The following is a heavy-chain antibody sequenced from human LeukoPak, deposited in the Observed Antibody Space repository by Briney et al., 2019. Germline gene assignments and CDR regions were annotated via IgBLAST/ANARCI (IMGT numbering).Heavy chain of an antibody. J-gene: IGHJ4*02. V-gene: IGHV3-66*01. Sequence: TGGSLRLSCAVSGFTVSTNYMSWVRQPPGKGLEWVSVIYSGGSTYYADSVKGRFSISRDNSKNTLYLQMNNLRAEDTAVYYCASARFAEPMNCWGPRPLVTVSS. CDR2: IYSGGST. CDR3: ASARFAEPMNC. D-gene: IGHD1-26*01. CDR1: GFTVSTNY.